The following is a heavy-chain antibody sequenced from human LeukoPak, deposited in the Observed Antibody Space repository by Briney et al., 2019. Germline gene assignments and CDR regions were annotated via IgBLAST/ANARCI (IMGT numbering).Heavy chain of an antibody. V-gene: IGHV1-8*01. J-gene: IGHJ4*02. CDR1: GYTFSSYD. Sequence: ASVKVSCKPSGYTFSSYDINWVRQATGQGLEWMGWMSPGSSYTGYAQKFQGRVTMTRDTSISTAYMELSSLSSDDTAVYYCARGIAEGVDYWGQGTLVTVSS. CDR3: ARGIAEGVDY. CDR2: MSPGSSYT. D-gene: IGHD6-13*01.